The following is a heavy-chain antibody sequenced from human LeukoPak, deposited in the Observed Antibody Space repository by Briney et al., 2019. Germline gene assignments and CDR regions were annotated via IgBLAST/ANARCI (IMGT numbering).Heavy chain of an antibody. CDR2: IKRDGSEK. V-gene: IGHV3-7*05. CDR1: GFTFSNYW. D-gene: IGHD5-18*01. CDR3: APMAADTAMVGMDV. J-gene: IGHJ6*02. Sequence: GGSLRLSCAASGFTFSNYWMSWVRQAPGKGLEWLANIKRDGSEKYYVDSVKGRFTIPRDNAKNSLYLQMNSLRAADTAVYYCAPMAADTAMVGMDVWGQGTEVTVSS.